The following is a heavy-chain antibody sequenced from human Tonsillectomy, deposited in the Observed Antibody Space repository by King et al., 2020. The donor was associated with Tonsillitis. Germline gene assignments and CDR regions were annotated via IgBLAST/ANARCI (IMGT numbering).Heavy chain of an antibody. V-gene: IGHV3-33*05. D-gene: IGHD2-2*01. CDR1: GFTFSSYD. CDR3: ARRYCISTICQPRYYYYYCMDL. Sequence: VQLVESGGGVVQPGRSLRLSCAASGFTFSSYDMHWVRQARGKGLEWVAIISSDGSNKYYADSVKGRFTISRDNSKNTLYLQMNSLRAEDTAVYYCARRYCISTICQPRYYYYYCMDLWGQGTTVTVSS. J-gene: IGHJ6*02. CDR2: ISSDGSNK.